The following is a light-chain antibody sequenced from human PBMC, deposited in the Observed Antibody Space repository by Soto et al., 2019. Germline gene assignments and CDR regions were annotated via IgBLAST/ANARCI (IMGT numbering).Light chain of an antibody. CDR3: QQYNNWPQT. J-gene: IGKJ1*01. Sequence: ERVMTQSPVTLSVSPGESVTLSCRASQSVGTNFAWYQQKPGQAPSLLIYGVSTRATGIPTRFSGSGSGRQCTLTISSLQSEDFAVYYCQQYNNWPQTFGQGTKVEIK. V-gene: IGKV3-15*01. CDR1: QSVGTN. CDR2: GVS.